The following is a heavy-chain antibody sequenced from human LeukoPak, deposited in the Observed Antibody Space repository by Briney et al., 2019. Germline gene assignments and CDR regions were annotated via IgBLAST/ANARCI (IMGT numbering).Heavy chain of an antibody. CDR1: GFTFSDSP. CDR3: AREGDGYNSEGAFDY. V-gene: IGHV3-73*01. CDR2: VRGKANSYAT. J-gene: IGHJ4*02. D-gene: IGHD5-24*01. Sequence: PGGSLRLSCAASGFTFSDSPMHWVRQASGKGLEWVGRVRGKANSYATGYAASVKGRFTISRDDSKNTLYLQMNSLRAEDTAVYYCAREGDGYNSEGAFDYWGQGALVTVSS.